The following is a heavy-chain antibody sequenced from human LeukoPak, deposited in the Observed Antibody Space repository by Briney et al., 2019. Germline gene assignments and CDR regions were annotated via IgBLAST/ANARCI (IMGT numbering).Heavy chain of an antibody. V-gene: IGHV3-64D*09. CDR3: VRGYSFGPYGMDV. CDR2: ISDSGGST. CDR1: GFPFSSYA. D-gene: IGHD2-15*01. Sequence: PGGSLRLSCSASGFPFSSYAMHWVRHAPGKGLEYVLAISDSGGSTYYTDSVKGRFTISRDNSKNTLYLQMSSLRAEDTAVYFCVRGYSFGPYGMDVWGQGTTVTVSS. J-gene: IGHJ6*02.